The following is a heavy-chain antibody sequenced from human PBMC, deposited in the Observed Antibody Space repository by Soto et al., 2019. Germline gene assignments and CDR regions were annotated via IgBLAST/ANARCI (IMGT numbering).Heavy chain of an antibody. Sequence: GGSLRLSCAASGFTFSSYSMNCVRQAPGKGLEWVSYIISSSSTIYYADSVKGRFTISRDNAKNSLYLQMNSLRDEDTAVYYCARDGVQLRYLDWSLSGYYYGMDVWGQGTTVTVSS. V-gene: IGHV3-48*02. D-gene: IGHD3-9*01. CDR3: ARDGVQLRYLDWSLSGYYYGMDV. J-gene: IGHJ6*02. CDR1: GFTFSSYS. CDR2: IISSSSTI.